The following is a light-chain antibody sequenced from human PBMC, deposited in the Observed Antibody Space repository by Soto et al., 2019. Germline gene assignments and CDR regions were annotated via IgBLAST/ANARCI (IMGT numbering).Light chain of an antibody. CDR3: QQYNSWPPT. CDR1: QSVSSSY. V-gene: IGKV3-20*01. CDR2: DTS. Sequence: EIVLTQSPGTLSLSPGERATLSCRASQSVSSSYLAWYQQKPGQAPRLLIYDTSTRATGVPARFSGSGSGTEFTLTISRLEPEDFAVYYCQQYNSWPPTFGQGTKVDIK. J-gene: IGKJ1*01.